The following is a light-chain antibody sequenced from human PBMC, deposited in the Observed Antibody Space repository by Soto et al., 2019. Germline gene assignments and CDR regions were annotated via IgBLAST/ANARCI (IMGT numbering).Light chain of an antibody. CDR1: QSLLHSNGNTY. J-gene: IGKJ5*01. CDR2: EVS. V-gene: IGKV2D-29*02. Sequence: DVVLTQTPLSLSVTPGQPSSISCNSTQSLLHSNGNTYLYWYLQKPGQSPKLLIFEVSKRISGVPDRFSGSGSGTDFTLKISRVEAEDIGVYYCMQSIELPITFGQGTRLEI. CDR3: MQSIELPIT.